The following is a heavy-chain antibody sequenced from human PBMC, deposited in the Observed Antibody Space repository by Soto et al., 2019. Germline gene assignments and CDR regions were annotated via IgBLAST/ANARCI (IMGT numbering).Heavy chain of an antibody. V-gene: IGHV1-3*01. J-gene: IGHJ4*02. CDR3: ARAPAGIAAAGTVYFDD. D-gene: IGHD6-13*01. CDR2: INAGNGNT. CDR1: GYTFTSYA. Sequence: GASVKVSCKASGYTFTSYAMHWVRQAPGQRLEWMGWINAGNGNTKYSQKFQGRVTITRDTSASTAYMELSSLRSEDTAVYYCARAPAGIAAAGTVYFDDWGQGTLVTVAS.